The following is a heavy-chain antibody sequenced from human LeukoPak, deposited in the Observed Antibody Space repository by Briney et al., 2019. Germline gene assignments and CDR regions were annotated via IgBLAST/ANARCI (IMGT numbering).Heavy chain of an antibody. CDR1: GFTVSSNY. V-gene: IGHV3-53*01. CDR3: VGDSSGYLHDY. D-gene: IGHD3-22*01. Sequence: GSLRLSCAASGFTVSSNYMSWVRQAPGKGLEWVSVIYSGGSTYYADSVKGRFTISRDNSKNTLYLQMNSLRAEDTAVYYCVGDSSGYLHDYWGQGTLVTVSS. J-gene: IGHJ4*02. CDR2: IYSGGST.